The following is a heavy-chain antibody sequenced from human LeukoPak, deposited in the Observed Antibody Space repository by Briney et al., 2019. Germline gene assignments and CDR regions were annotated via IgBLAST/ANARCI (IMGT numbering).Heavy chain of an antibody. CDR3: ARDFQELSYAGNAFDI. Sequence: SETLSLTCTVSGGSIRGYYWSWIRQPPGKGLEYIGYIYYSGITNYNPSLKSRVTISADTSKNQFSLRLNSVTAADTAVYYCARDFQELSYAGNAFDIWGQGTMVTVSS. V-gene: IGHV4-59*01. CDR1: GGSIRGYY. J-gene: IGHJ3*02. CDR2: IYYSGIT. D-gene: IGHD1-26*01.